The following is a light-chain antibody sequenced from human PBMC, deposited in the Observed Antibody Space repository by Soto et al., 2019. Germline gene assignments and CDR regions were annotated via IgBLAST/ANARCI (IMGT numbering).Light chain of an antibody. J-gene: IGKJ1*01. CDR3: QQRTAGPWT. Sequence: EIVLTQSPATLSLSPGRRATLSCRASQSVSGDLAWFQQKPGQAPRLLIYDTYNGATGLPARFRGTASGTSFTRTISSIEPEDFVVYYCQQRTAGPWTFGQGTKVEI. CDR1: QSVSGD. CDR2: DTY. V-gene: IGKV3-11*01.